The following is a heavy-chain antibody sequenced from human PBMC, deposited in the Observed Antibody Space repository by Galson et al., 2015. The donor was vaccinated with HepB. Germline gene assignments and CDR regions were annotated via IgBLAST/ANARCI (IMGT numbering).Heavy chain of an antibody. CDR3: ARGGPRSSSWNYYYYGMDV. D-gene: IGHD6-13*01. V-gene: IGHV1-69*13. J-gene: IGHJ6*02. CDR2: IIPIFGTA. CDR1: GGTFSSYA. Sequence: SVKVSCKASGGTFSSYAISWVRQAPGQGLEWMGGIIPIFGTANYAQKFQGRVTITADESTSTAYMELSSLRSEDTAVYYCARGGPRSSSWNYYYYGMDVWGQGTTVTVSS.